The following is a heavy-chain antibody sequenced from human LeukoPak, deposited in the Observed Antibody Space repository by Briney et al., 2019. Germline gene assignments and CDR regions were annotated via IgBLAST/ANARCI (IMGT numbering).Heavy chain of an antibody. J-gene: IGHJ6*02. CDR3: ARGGRTYYDFWSGYYTGYYYGMDV. CDR1: VVSFSGYY. Sequence: SETLSLTCAVYVVSFSGYYWSWVRQPPGKGLEWVGEINHSGSTYYNPSLRSRVTIAVDTTKNQFSLSRSPVTAADTDVYYCARGGRTYYDFWSGYYTGYYYGMDVWGQGTTVTVSS. CDR2: INHSGST. V-gene: IGHV4-34*01. D-gene: IGHD3-3*01.